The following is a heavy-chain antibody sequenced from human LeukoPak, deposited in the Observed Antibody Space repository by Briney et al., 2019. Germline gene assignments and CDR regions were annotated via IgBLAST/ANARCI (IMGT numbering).Heavy chain of an antibody. J-gene: IGHJ4*02. CDR3: ARAGAYCGGDCYSADY. Sequence: ASVKVSCKASGYTFTSYGISWERQAPGQGLGWMGWISAYNGNTNYAQKLQGRVTMTTDTSTSTAYMELRSLRSDDTAVYYCARAGAYCGGDCYSADYWGQGTLVTVSS. CDR2: ISAYNGNT. D-gene: IGHD2-21*02. CDR1: GYTFTSYG. V-gene: IGHV1-18*01.